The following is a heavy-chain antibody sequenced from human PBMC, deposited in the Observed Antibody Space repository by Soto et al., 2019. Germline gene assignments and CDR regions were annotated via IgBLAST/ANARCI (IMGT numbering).Heavy chain of an antibody. D-gene: IGHD3-10*01. V-gene: IGHV3-23*01. CDR1: VFPFSSYA. J-gene: IGHJ4*02. CDR2: ISGSGGST. Sequence: PGGSLRLSCAASVFPFSSYAMSWVRQAPGKGLEWVSAISGSGGSTYYADSVKGRFTISRDNSKNTLYLQMNSLRAEDTAVYYCAKGSRSYYYGSGSYYDYFDYWGQGTLVTVSS. CDR3: AKGSRSYYYGSGSYYDYFDY.